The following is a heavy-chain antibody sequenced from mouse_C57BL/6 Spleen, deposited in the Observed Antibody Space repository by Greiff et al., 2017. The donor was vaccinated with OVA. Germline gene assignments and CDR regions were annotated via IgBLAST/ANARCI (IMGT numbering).Heavy chain of an antibody. J-gene: IGHJ3*01. CDR1: GYTFTDYE. Sequence: QVQLQQSGAELVRPGASVTLSCKASGYTFTDYEMHWVKQTPVHGLEWIGAIDPETGGTAYNQKFKGKAILTADKSSSTAYMELRSLTSEDSAVYYCTRYPTPRGAWFAYWGQGTLVTVSA. CDR3: TRYPTPRGAWFAY. V-gene: IGHV1-15*01. D-gene: IGHD2-10*01. CDR2: IDPETGGT.